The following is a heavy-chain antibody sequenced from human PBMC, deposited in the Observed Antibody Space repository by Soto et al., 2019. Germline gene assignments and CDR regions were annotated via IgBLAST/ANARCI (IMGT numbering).Heavy chain of an antibody. J-gene: IGHJ4*02. CDR2: IGPESGAT. CDR1: GYTFTGHS. V-gene: IGHV1-2*02. CDR3: GRGRSGQIVVFY. D-gene: IGHD1-26*01. Sequence: ASVQVSCQASGYTFTGHSIKWVRQAPEQGPEWMGEIGPESGATRYAQKFQGRVTMTRDTSITTVYMELKNLSPDDTAVYYCGRGRSGQIVVFYWGQGTPVKFSS.